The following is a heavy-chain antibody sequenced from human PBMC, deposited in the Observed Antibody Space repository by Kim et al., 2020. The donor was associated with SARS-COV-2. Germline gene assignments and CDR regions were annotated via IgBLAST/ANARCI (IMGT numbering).Heavy chain of an antibody. D-gene: IGHD4-17*01. Sequence: NPCLKTRVNISLDTSKNQFSLKLSSVTAADTAVYYCERVANGDYDRYVDLWGRGTLVTVSS. V-gene: IGHV4-59*01. J-gene: IGHJ2*01. CDR3: ERVANGDYDRYVDL.